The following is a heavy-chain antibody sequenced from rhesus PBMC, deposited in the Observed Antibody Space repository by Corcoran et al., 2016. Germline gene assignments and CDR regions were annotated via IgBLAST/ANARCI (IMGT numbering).Heavy chain of an antibody. CDR1: GGPISRNY. CDR2: IYGSGGST. J-gene: IGHJ4*01. D-gene: IGHD4-23*01. V-gene: IGHV4-160*01. Sequence: QVQLQESGPGLVKPSETLSLTCAASGGPISRNYWRRNRHPPGKGLEWIGRIYGSGGSTYYNPSLKSRVTISTATSKNQFSLKLSSVTAADTAVYYCARSNSNYPYYFDYWGQGVLVTVSS. CDR3: ARSNSNYPYYFDY.